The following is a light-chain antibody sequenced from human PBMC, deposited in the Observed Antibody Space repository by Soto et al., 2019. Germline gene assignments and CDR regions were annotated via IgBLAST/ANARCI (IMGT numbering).Light chain of an antibody. CDR2: GNS. V-gene: IGLV1-40*01. J-gene: IGLJ2*01. Sequence: QSVLTQPPSVSGAPGQRVTISCTGSSSNIGAHYDVHWYQQLPGTAPKLLIYGNSNRPSGVPDRFSGSKSGTSVSLAITGLQAEDEADYYCQSYDTRLNALVFGGGTKLTVL. CDR3: QSYDTRLNALV. CDR1: SSNIGAHYD.